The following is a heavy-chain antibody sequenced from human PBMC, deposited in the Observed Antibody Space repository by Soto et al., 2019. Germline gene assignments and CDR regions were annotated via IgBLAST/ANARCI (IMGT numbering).Heavy chain of an antibody. CDR1: GGTFSSYA. J-gene: IGHJ6*02. CDR2: IIPIFGTA. D-gene: IGHD2-2*01. V-gene: IGHV1-69*12. CDR3: ARHVPTAGYYYGMDV. Sequence: QVQLVQSGAEVKKPGSSVKVSCKASGGTFSSYAISWVRQAPGQGLEWMGGIIPIFGTANYAQKFQGRVTINAEEATSTAYMELSSLRSEDTAVYFCARHVPTAGYYYGMDVWGQGTTVTVSS.